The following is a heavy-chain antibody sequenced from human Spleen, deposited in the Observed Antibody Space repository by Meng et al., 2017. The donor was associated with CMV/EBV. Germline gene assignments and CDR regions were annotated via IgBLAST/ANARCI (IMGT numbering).Heavy chain of an antibody. CDR1: GGSISSYY. D-gene: IGHD1/OR15-1a*01. CDR3: ARAETKQLFDP. J-gene: IGHJ5*02. V-gene: IGHV4-59*01. Sequence: GSLRLSCTVSGGSISSYYWNWIRQPPGKGLEWIGYIYYSGSTNYNPSLKSRVTISIDTSKNQFSLKLSSVTAADTAVYYCARAETKQLFDPWGQGTLVTVSS. CDR2: IYYSGST.